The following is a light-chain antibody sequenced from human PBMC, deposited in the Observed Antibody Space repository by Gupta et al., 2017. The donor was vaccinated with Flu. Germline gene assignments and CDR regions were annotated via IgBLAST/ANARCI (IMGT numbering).Light chain of an antibody. CDR1: QSVSSY. V-gene: IGKV3-11*01. CDR3: QQRSNWPPIT. CDR2: DAS. J-gene: IGKJ5*01. Sequence: ATLSLSPGERATLSCRARQSVSSYLAWYQQKPGQAPRLLIYDASNRATGIPARFSGSGSGTDFTLTISSLEPEDFAVYYCQQRSNWPPITFGQGTRLEIK.